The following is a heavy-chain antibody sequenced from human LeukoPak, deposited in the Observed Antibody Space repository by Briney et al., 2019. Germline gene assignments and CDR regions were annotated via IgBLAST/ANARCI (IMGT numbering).Heavy chain of an antibody. Sequence: GGSLRLFCAASGFIVSSNYMNWVRQAPGKGLEWVSVTYSGGSTYYADSVKGRFTISRDNSKNTLYLQMNSLRAEDTAVYYCARGQNIPAWGQGTLVTVSS. D-gene: IGHD1/OR15-1a*01. V-gene: IGHV3-53*01. CDR1: GFIVSSNY. CDR3: ARGQNIPA. J-gene: IGHJ4*02. CDR2: TYSGGST.